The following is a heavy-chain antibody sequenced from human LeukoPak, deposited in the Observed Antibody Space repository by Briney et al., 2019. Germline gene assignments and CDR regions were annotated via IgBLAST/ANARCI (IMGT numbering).Heavy chain of an antibody. J-gene: IGHJ4*02. CDR2: ISGSGGTT. Sequence: GGSLRLSCAVSGFTFSNYAMSWVRQAPGKGLDWVSAISGSGGTTYYADSVKGRFTISRDNSKNMLYLQMNSLRAEDTALYYCAKRAPYYFDYWGQGTLVPVSS. CDR3: AKRAPYYFDY. CDR1: GFTFSNYA. V-gene: IGHV3-23*01.